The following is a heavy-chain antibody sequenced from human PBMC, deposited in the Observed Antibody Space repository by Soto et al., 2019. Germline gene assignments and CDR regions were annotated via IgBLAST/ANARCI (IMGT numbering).Heavy chain of an antibody. CDR2: IDHDGPT. CDR1: GFTFSNYW. Sequence: EVQLVESGGGLVQPGGSLRLSCAGSGFTFSNYWMHWVRQAPGKGLEWVSRIDHDGPTDYADSVRGRFTISRDNAENTLYLQINSLRPEDTAVYYCVRDSHGDYWGQGTLVTVSS. CDR3: VRDSHGDY. J-gene: IGHJ4*02. V-gene: IGHV3-74*01.